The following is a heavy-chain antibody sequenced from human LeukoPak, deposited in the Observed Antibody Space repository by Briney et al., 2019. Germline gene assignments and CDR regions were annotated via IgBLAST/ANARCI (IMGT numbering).Heavy chain of an antibody. CDR1: GGSFSGYC. CDR3: ARAEADCSSTSCYINWFDP. CDR2: INHSGST. V-gene: IGHV4-34*01. J-gene: IGHJ5*02. Sequence: SETPYLTCAVYGGSFSGYCWSWISQPPGKWLEWIGKINHSGSTNYNPSLKTRVPISVNTSKNQFSLKLSSVTAADTAVYYCARAEADCSSTSCYINWFDPWGQGTLVTVSS. D-gene: IGHD2-2*01.